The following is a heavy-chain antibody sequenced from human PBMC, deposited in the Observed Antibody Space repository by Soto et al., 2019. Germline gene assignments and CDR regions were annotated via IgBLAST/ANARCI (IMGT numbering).Heavy chain of an antibody. CDR1: GYTFTSYA. CDR2: INAGNGNT. V-gene: IGHV1-3*01. J-gene: IGHJ6*03. CDR3: ARCSSPYYYYYYMDV. Sequence: GASVKVSCKASGYTFTSYAMHWVRQAPGQRLEWMGWINAGNGNTKYSQKFQGRVTITRDTSASTAYMELSSLRSEDTAVYYCARCSSPYYYYYYMDVWGKGTTVTVSS. D-gene: IGHD6-6*01.